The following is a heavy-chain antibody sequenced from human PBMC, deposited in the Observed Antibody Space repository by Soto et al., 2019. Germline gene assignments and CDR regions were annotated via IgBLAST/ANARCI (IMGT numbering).Heavy chain of an antibody. CDR2: ISWNSGDI. Sequence: EVQLVESGGGSVQPGRSLSLSCAASGFSFDDYGMHWVRQGPGKGLEWVSGISWNSGDIYYADSVKGRFTISRYNAKRSLYLRMNSLRTEDAALYYCGRYIDLGRVGPFDYGGQGIWVSVSS. CDR1: GFSFDDYG. CDR3: GRYIDLGRVGPFDY. J-gene: IGHJ4*02. D-gene: IGHD1-1*01. V-gene: IGHV3-9*01.